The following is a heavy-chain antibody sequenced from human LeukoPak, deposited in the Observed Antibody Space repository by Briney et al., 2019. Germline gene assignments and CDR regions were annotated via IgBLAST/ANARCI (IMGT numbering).Heavy chain of an antibody. CDR1: GYTFTIYA. V-gene: IGHV1-3*01. CDR2: INAGNGNT. Sequence: ASVKVSFKASGYTFTIYAMHWVRQAPGQRREWMGWINAGNGNTKYSQKFQGRVTITRDTSASTACMELSSLRSEDTAVYYCARRVGRAVEAGAFDIWGQGTMVTVSS. J-gene: IGHJ3*02. D-gene: IGHD6-13*01. CDR3: ARRVGRAVEAGAFDI.